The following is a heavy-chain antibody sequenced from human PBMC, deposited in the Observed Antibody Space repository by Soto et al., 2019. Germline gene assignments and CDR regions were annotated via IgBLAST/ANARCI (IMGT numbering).Heavy chain of an antibody. CDR3: AGSGWPDYYYGMDV. J-gene: IGHJ6*02. CDR2: ISGSGGST. CDR1: GFTFSGYA. D-gene: IGHD6-19*01. Sequence: GGSLRLSCGASGFTFSGYAMSWVRQAPGKGLEWVSAISGSGGSTYYADSVKGRFTISRDNSKNTLYLQMNSLRAEYTAVYYCAGSGWPDYYYGMDVWGQGTTVTVSS. V-gene: IGHV3-23*01.